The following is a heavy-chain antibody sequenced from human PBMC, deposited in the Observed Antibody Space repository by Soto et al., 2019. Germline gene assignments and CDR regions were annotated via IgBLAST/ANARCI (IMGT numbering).Heavy chain of an antibody. J-gene: IGHJ4*02. CDR2: IIPMFDTP. CDR3: EQSAGHDRNFNF. V-gene: IGHV1-69*12. CDR1: GGTFSSDS. D-gene: IGHD6-13*01. Sequence: QVQLVQSGAEVKKPGSSVKVSCKASGGTFSSDSFSWVRQAPGQGLEWMGGIIPMFDTPIYAQKFQDRVTITADESTSTDYIQLSSLRSVDRAVYYCEQSAGHDRNFNFFGKVSLVTV.